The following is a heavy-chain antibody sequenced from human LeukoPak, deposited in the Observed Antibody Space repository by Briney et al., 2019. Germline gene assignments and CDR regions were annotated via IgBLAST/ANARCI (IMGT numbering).Heavy chain of an antibody. CDR1: GFTFSSYS. CDR3: ARDPNYYDSSGYYYSDY. J-gene: IGHJ4*02. CDR2: ISSSSSYI. V-gene: IGHV3-21*04. Sequence: GGSLRLSCAASGFTFSSYSMNWVRQAPGKGLEWVSSISSSSSYIYYADSVKGRFTISRDNAKNSLYLQMNSLRAEDTALYYCARDPNYYDSSGYYYSDYWGQGTLVTVSS. D-gene: IGHD3-22*01.